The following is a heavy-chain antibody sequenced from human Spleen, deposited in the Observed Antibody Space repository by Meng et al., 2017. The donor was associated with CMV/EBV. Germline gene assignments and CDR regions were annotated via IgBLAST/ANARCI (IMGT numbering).Heavy chain of an antibody. D-gene: IGHD3-10*01. J-gene: IGHJ4*02. Sequence: LSLTCAASGFIFRDHYMSWIRQAPGKGLEWITYISRSGGTTYYADSVKGRFTISRDNAKSSLYLHMKSLRVEDTAVYYCAGGDVGMSGFDYWGLGTTVTVSS. CDR3: AGGDVGMSGFDY. CDR1: GFIFRDHY. CDR2: ISRSGGTT. V-gene: IGHV3-11*04.